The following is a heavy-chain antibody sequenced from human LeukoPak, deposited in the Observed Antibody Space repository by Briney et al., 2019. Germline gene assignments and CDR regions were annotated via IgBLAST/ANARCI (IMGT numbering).Heavy chain of an antibody. D-gene: IGHD5-12*01. CDR3: ASARAPYGCYGYDEPYFDY. J-gene: IGHJ4*02. Sequence: GGSLRLSCAASGFTFSSYGMHWVRQAPGKGLEWVAVISVDGSNEYYADSVKGRFTISRDSSKNTLYLQMNSLRAEDTAVYYCASARAPYGCYGYDEPYFDYWGQGTLVTVSS. V-gene: IGHV3-30*03. CDR1: GFTFSSYG. CDR2: ISVDGSNE.